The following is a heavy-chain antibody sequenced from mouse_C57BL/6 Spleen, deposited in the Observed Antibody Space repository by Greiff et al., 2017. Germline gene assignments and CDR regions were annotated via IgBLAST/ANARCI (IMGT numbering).Heavy chain of an antibody. CDR1: GYTFTSYW. J-gene: IGHJ4*01. CDR3: TRKFDYYGSSPRAMDY. V-gene: IGHV1-5*01. CDR2: IYPGNSDT. D-gene: IGHD1-1*01. Sequence: EVQLQQSGTVLARPGASVKMSCKTSGYTFTSYWMHWVKQRPGQGLEWIGAIYPGNSDTSYNQKFKGKANLTAVTSASTAYMELSSLTNEDSAVYYCTRKFDYYGSSPRAMDYWGQGTSVTVSA.